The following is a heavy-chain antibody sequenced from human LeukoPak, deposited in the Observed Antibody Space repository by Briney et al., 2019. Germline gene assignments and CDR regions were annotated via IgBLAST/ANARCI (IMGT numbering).Heavy chain of an antibody. D-gene: IGHD6-6*01. CDR3: ARDWGVTGRPGYMDV. J-gene: IGHJ6*03. Sequence: SETLSLTCTVSGGSISSYYWSWIRQPAGKGLEWIGYIYYSGSTYYNPSLKSRVTISVDTSKNQFSLKVTSVTAADTAVYYCARDWGVTGRPGYMDVWGKGTTVTVSS. CDR1: GGSISSYY. CDR2: IYYSGST. V-gene: IGHV4-59*01.